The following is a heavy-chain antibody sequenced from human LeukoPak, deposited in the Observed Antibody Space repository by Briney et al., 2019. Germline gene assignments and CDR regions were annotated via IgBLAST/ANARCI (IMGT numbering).Heavy chain of an antibody. Sequence: SETLSLTCTVSGGSISSSSYYWGWIRQPPGKGLEWIGSIYYSGSTYYNPSLKSRVTISVDTSKNQFSLKLSSVTAADTAVYYCARARLTIDDDIVVVPAGGWFDPWGQGTLVTVSS. CDR3: ARARLTIDDDIVVVPAGGWFDP. V-gene: IGHV4-39*07. CDR1: GGSISSSSYY. CDR2: IYYSGST. J-gene: IGHJ5*02. D-gene: IGHD2-2*01.